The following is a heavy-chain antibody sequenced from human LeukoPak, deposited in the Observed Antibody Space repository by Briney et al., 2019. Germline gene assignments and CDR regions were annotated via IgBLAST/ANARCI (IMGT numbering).Heavy chain of an antibody. V-gene: IGHV4-59*01. J-gene: IGHJ4*02. D-gene: IGHD3-22*01. CDR1: GGSISSYY. Sequence: SETLSLTCTVSGGSISSYYWSWIRQPPGKGLEWIGYIYYSGSTNYNPSLKSRVTISVDTSKNQFSLKLSTVTAADTAVYYCAKGENEYESSGYYFDYWGQGTLVTVSS. CDR3: AKGENEYESSGYYFDY. CDR2: IYYSGST.